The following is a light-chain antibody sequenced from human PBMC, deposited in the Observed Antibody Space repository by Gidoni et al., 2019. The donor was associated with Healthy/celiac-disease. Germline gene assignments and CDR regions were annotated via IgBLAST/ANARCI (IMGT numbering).Light chain of an antibody. CDR2: DAS. J-gene: IGKJ1*01. CDR1: QSISSW. Sequence: DIQMTQSPSTLSASVGDRVTITCRASQSISSWLAWYPQNPGKAPNLLIYDASSLESGVPSRFSGSGSWTEFTLTISSLQPDDFATYYCQQYNSYALTFGQGTKVEIK. CDR3: QQYNSYALT. V-gene: IGKV1-5*01.